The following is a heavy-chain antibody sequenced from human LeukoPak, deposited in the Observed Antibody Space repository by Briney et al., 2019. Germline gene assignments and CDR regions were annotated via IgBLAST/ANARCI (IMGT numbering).Heavy chain of an antibody. CDR2: IYYSGST. D-gene: IGHD4-17*01. Sequence: SETLSLTCTVSGASINTYYRNWIRQPPGKGLEWIGSIYYSGSTDYNPSLNSRVTISVDTSKNQFSLKLTSVITADTAIYYCARSRTVTTSLDYWGPGTLVTVSS. J-gene: IGHJ4*02. V-gene: IGHV4-59*01. CDR1: GASINTYY. CDR3: ARSRTVTTSLDY.